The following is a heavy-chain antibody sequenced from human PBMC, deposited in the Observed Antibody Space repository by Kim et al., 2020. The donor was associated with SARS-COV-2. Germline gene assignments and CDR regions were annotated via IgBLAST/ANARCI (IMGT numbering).Heavy chain of an antibody. CDR3: ARDPEGVKYYYCYMDV. CDR1: GFTFNTCA. CDR2: TSYDGRNS. Sequence: GGSLRLSCAASGFTFNTCAMHWARQAPGKGLEWVAVTSYDGRNSSYAASVKGRFTISRDNSKNTLYLQMTGLRAEDTAVYYCARDPEGVKYYYCYMDVWG. V-gene: IGHV3-30*04. D-gene: IGHD2-8*01. J-gene: IGHJ6*03.